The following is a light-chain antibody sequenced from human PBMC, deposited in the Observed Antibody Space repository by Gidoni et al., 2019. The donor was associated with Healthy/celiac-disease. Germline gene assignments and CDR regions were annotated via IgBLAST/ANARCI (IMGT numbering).Light chain of an antibody. CDR3: QQYGSPWT. CDR1: QSVSSRY. V-gene: IGKV3-20*01. J-gene: IGKJ1*01. CDR2: GAS. Sequence: EIGWTQSQGTLSLSPGERATLSCRASQSVSSRYLAWYQQKPGQAPRLLISGASSRATGIPARFSGSGSGTDFTLTISRLEPEDFAVYYCQQYGSPWTFXXXTKVEIK.